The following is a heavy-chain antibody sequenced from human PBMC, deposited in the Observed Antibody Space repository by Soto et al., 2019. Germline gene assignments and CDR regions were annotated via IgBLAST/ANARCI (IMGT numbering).Heavy chain of an antibody. CDR2: ISGYNAKT. V-gene: IGHV1-18*01. CDR3: ARVSSSGWARY. J-gene: IGHJ4*02. CDR1: GYTFSNYG. Sequence: ASVKVSCKASGYTFSNYGISWVRQAPGQGLEWMGWISGYNAKTNYAQNFQGRVTMTTDTSTSTAYMELRSLRSDDTAVYYCARVSSSGWARYWGQGTPVTVSS. D-gene: IGHD6-19*01.